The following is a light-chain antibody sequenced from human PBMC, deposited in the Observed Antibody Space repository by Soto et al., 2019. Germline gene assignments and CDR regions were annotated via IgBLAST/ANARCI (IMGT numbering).Light chain of an antibody. V-gene: IGKV1-5*01. J-gene: IGKJ1*01. CDR2: DAS. CDR3: QQYKEYTYT. CDR1: QRVDRW. Sequence: DIQLTQSPSTLSGSVGDRVTITCRASQRVDRWLAWYRQKPGQAPKLLISDASTLESGVPSRVSGRGSVTECTLTITSLQPADFETYDCQQYKEYTYTFGQGTKVDIK.